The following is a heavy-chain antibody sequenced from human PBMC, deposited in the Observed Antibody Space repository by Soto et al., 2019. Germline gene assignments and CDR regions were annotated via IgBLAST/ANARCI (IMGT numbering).Heavy chain of an antibody. Sequence: GASVKVSCKASAGTFSSYGFSWVRQAPGQGLEWMGLLIPIFGTANYAQKFQGRVTITADESTRTAYMGLSSLRSEDTAVYYCARGLEDYYGSGSYSLGGPQFYAFDIWGQGTMVTVSS. CDR1: AGTFSSYG. CDR3: ARGLEDYYGSGSYSLGGPQFYAFDI. J-gene: IGHJ3*02. D-gene: IGHD3-10*01. V-gene: IGHV1-69*13. CDR2: LIPIFGTA.